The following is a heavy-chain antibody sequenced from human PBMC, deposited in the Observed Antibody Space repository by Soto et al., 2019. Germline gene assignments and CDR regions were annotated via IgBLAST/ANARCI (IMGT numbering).Heavy chain of an antibody. V-gene: IGHV4-34*01. Sequence: SETLSLTCAVYGGSFSGYYWSWIRQPPGKGLEWIGEINHSGSTNYNPSLKSRVTISVDTSKNQFSLRLSSVTAADTAVYYCARAAPELRYFDWLFSSXFDIWGQGTMVTVS. CDR3: ARAAPELRYFDWLFSSXFDI. CDR1: GGSFSGYY. J-gene: IGHJ3*02. D-gene: IGHD3-9*01. CDR2: INHSGST.